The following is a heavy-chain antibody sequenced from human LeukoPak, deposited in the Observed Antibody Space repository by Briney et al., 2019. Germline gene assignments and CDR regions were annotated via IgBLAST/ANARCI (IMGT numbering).Heavy chain of an antibody. CDR3: ARDWGRSYSDSSGYDNWFDP. CDR1: GYTFTSYG. Sequence: ASVKVSCKASGYTFTSYGISWVRQAPGQGLEWMGWISAYNGNTNYAQKLQGRVTMTTDTSTSTAYMELRSLRSDDTAVYYCARDWGRSYSDSSGYDNWFDPWGQGTLVTVSS. J-gene: IGHJ5*02. D-gene: IGHD3-22*01. V-gene: IGHV1-18*01. CDR2: ISAYNGNT.